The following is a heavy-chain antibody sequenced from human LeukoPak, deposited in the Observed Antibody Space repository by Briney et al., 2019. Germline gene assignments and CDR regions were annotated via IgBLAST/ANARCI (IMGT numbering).Heavy chain of an antibody. CDR3: AKSGGHCSGGSCYGFFFDY. Sequence: GGSLGLSCAASGFTFSSYAMSWVRQAPGKGLEWVSAISGSGGSTYYADSVKGRFTISRDNSKNTLYLQMNSLRAEDTAVYYCAKSGGHCSGGSCYGFFFDYWGQGTLVTVSS. D-gene: IGHD2-15*01. V-gene: IGHV3-23*01. J-gene: IGHJ4*02. CDR1: GFTFSSYA. CDR2: ISGSGGST.